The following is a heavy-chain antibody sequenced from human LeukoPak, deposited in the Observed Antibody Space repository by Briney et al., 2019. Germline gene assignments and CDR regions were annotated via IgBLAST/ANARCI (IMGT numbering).Heavy chain of an antibody. J-gene: IGHJ6*03. CDR3: AKDGYYDSSGYLTYYYYMDV. CDR2: ISGSGAIT. V-gene: IGHV3-23*01. D-gene: IGHD3-22*01. CDR1: GFTFSSYA. Sequence: GGSLRLSCAASGFTFSSYAMTWVRQAPGKGLEWVSGISGSGAITYYAESMKGRVTISRDNSKNTLYLQMNSLRAEDTAVYYCAKDGYYDSSGYLTYYYYMDVWGKGTTVTVSS.